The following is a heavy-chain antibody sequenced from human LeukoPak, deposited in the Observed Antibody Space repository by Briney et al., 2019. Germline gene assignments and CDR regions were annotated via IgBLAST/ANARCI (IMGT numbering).Heavy chain of an antibody. CDR1: GFTFSSYS. J-gene: IGHJ4*02. Sequence: GGSLRLSCAASGFTFSSYSMNWVRQAPGKGLEWVSSISSSSSYIYYADSVKGRFTISRDNAKNSLYLQMNSLRAEDTAVYYCARAGAGSGWSTDYWGQGTLVTVSS. CDR2: ISSSSSYI. V-gene: IGHV3-21*01. CDR3: ARAGAGSGWSTDY. D-gene: IGHD6-19*01.